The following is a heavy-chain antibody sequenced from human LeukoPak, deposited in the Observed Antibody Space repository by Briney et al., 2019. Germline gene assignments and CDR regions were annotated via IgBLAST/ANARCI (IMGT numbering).Heavy chain of an antibody. CDR2: ISGSGGST. J-gene: IGHJ4*02. CDR3: AKDLSSGYDTVDY. V-gene: IGHV3-23*01. CDR1: GFTVSSNY. D-gene: IGHD5-12*01. Sequence: GGSLRLSCAASGFTVSSNYMSWVRQAPGKGLEWFSAISGSGGSTYYADSVKGRFTISRDNSKNTLYLQMNSLRAEDTAVYYCAKDLSSGYDTVDYWGQGTLVTVSS.